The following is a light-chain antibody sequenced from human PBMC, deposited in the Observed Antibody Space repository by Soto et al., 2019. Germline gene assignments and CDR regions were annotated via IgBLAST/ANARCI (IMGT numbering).Light chain of an antibody. V-gene: IGLV2-14*01. CDR3: TSYASGSTYV. J-gene: IGLJ1*01. CDR1: SSDIGAYNY. Sequence: QSVLTQPASVSESPGQSITISCAGTSSDIGAYNYVSWYQQHPDKAPKLLIYGASNRPSGVSDRFSGSKSGNTVSLTISGLQADDEADYYCTSYASGSTYVFGTGTKV. CDR2: GAS.